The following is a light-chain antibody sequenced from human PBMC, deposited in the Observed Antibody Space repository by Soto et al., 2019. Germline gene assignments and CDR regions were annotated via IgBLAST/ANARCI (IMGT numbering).Light chain of an antibody. CDR1: SSDVGGYNY. J-gene: IGLJ2*01. Sequence: QSALTQPASVSGSPGQSITISCTGTSSDVGGYNYVSWYQQHPGKAPKLMIYDVSNRPSGLSNRFSGSKSGNTASLTISGLQAEDEADYYCSSYTSSSTFVVFGGGTQLTVL. CDR3: SSYTSSSTFVV. V-gene: IGLV2-14*01. CDR2: DVS.